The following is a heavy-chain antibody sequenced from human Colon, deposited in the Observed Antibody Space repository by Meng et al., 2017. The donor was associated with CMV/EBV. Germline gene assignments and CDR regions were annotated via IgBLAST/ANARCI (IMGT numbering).Heavy chain of an antibody. CDR2: INPNIWVT. D-gene: IGHD1-14*01. V-gene: IGHV1-2*02. J-gene: IGHJ6*02. CDR1: GYTVTGHY. CDR3: ARARSTGPHKNFYSYGMDV. Sequence: AAVKVSCKASGYTVTGHYLHWVRQAPGRGLEWMGWINPNIWVTKYAQKFQDRVTMTRDTSVTTGYMELSGLSSDDTAVYFCARARSTGPHKNFYSYGMDVWGQGTPVTVSS.